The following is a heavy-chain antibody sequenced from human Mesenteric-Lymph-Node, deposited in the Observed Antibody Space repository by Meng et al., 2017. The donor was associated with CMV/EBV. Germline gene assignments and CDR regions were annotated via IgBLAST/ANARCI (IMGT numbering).Heavy chain of an antibody. V-gene: IGHV4-30-2*01. CDR2: IYHSGST. J-gene: IGHJ2*01. CDR1: SIGSGGYS. Sequence: SIGSGGYSWSWIRQPPGKGLEWIGYIYHSGSTYYNPSLKSRVTISVDRSKNQFSLKLSSVTAADTAVYYCARDRGDYGGRNWYFDLWGRGTLVTVSS. CDR3: ARDRGDYGGRNWYFDL. D-gene: IGHD4-23*01.